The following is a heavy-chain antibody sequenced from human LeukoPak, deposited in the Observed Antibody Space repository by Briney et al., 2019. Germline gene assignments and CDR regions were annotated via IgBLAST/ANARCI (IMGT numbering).Heavy chain of an antibody. CDR1: GGSFSGYY. CDR3: ARVWRYYDSSGYYYSYYYYYGMDV. CDR2: INHRGST. Sequence: SETLSLTCAVYGGSFSGYYWSWIRQPPGKGLEWIGEINHRGSTNYNPSLKSRVTISVDTSKNQFSLKLSSVTAADTAVYYCARVWRYYDSSGYYYSYYYYYGMDVWGQGTTVTVSS. J-gene: IGHJ6*02. V-gene: IGHV4-34*01. D-gene: IGHD3-22*01.